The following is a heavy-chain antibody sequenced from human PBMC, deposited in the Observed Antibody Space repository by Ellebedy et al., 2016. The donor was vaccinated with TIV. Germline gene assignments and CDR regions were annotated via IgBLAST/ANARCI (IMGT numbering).Heavy chain of an antibody. V-gene: IGHV3-30*01. D-gene: IGHD3-10*01. CDR1: GFTFSSYA. CDR2: ISYGGSNK. J-gene: IGHJ4*02. CDR3: ARDQYPGLWFGEPMGYYFDY. Sequence: PGGSLRLSCAASGFTFSSYAMHWVRQAPGKGLEWVAVISYGGSNKYYADSVKGRFTISRDNSKNTLYLQMNSLRAEDTAVYYCARDQYPGLWFGEPMGYYFDYWGQGTLVTVSS.